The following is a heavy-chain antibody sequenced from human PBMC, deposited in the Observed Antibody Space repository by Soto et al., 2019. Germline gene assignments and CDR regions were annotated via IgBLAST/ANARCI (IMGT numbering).Heavy chain of an antibody. D-gene: IGHD4-17*01. Sequence: SVKVSCKASGGTFSTYTISWVRQAPGQGLEWMGRIIPILGIAHYAEKFQGRVTITADKSTSTAYMELSSLRAEDTAVYYCASPILSGDTESGYWGQGTLVTVSS. CDR2: IIPILGIA. CDR1: GGTFSTYT. J-gene: IGHJ4*02. CDR3: ASPILSGDTESGY. V-gene: IGHV1-69*02.